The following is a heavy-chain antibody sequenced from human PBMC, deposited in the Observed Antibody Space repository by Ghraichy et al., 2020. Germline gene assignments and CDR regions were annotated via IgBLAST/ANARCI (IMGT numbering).Heavy chain of an antibody. Sequence: GGSLRLSCAASGFTFDDYTMHWVRQAPGKGLEWVSPISWDGGSTYYADSVKGRFTISRDNSKNSLYLQMNSLRTEDTALYYCAKARSSSPYYGMDVWGHGTTVTVSS. D-gene: IGHD1-26*01. CDR1: GFTFDDYT. CDR2: ISWDGGST. J-gene: IGHJ6*02. V-gene: IGHV3-43*01. CDR3: AKARSSSPYYGMDV.